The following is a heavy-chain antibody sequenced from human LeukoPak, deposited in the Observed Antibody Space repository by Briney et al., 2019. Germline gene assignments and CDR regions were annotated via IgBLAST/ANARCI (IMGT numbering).Heavy chain of an antibody. CDR3: AKPGYYDFWSGYYFDY. CDR2: ISGSGGST. V-gene: IGHV3-23*01. CDR1: GFTFSSYA. Sequence: GGSLRLSCAASGFTFSSYAMSWVRQAPGKGLEWVSAISGSGGSTYYADSVKGRFTISRDKSKNTLYLQMNSLRAEDTAVYYCAKPGYYDFWSGYYFDYWGQGTLVTVSS. J-gene: IGHJ4*02. D-gene: IGHD3-3*01.